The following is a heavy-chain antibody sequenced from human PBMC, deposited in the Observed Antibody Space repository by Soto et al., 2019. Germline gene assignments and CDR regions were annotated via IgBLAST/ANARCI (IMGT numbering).Heavy chain of an antibody. J-gene: IGHJ4*02. Sequence: QVQLQESGPGLVKPSETLSLTCTVSGGSISSYYWSWIRQPPGKGLEWIGYIYYSGSTNYNPSLKSRVTISVDTSKNQSSLKLSSVTAADTAVYYCARTRVANDYGDLFDYWGQGTLVTVSS. CDR3: ARTRVANDYGDLFDY. D-gene: IGHD4-17*01. V-gene: IGHV4-59*01. CDR2: IYYSGST. CDR1: GGSISSYY.